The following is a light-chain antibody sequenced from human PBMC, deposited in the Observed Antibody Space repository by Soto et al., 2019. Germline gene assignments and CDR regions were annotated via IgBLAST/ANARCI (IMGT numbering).Light chain of an antibody. Sequence: DIQMTQSPSSLSASVGDRVAITCRSSQSINDYLNWYQQKPGKALKLVIYGASNLQSGVPPRFSGSGSGSEFTLTISGLQPDDFAIYFCQQSYSLPLTFGPGTKVDV. V-gene: IGKV1-39*01. CDR1: QSINDY. CDR3: QQSYSLPLT. J-gene: IGKJ3*01. CDR2: GAS.